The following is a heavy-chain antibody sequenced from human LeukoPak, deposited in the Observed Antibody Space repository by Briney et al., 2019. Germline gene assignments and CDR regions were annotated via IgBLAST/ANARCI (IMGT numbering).Heavy chain of an antibody. CDR2: IYYSGST. J-gene: IGHJ4*02. V-gene: IGHV4-39*01. Sequence: PSETLSLTCTVSGGSISGSNYYWGWIRQPPGKGLEWIGSIYYSGSTYYNPSLKSRVTIFVDTSKNQFSLKLSSVTAADTAVYYCARSRQLWLRYFDYWGQGTLVTVSS. D-gene: IGHD5-18*01. CDR1: GGSISGSNYY. CDR3: ARSRQLWLRYFDY.